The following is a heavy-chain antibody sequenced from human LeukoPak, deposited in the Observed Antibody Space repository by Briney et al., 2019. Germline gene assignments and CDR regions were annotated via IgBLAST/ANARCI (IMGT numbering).Heavy chain of an antibody. CDR1: GFTFSSSW. Sequence: PGGSLRLSCAASGFTFSSSWMTWVRQAPGKGLEWVANMKQDGSEKYYVDSGKGRFTISRDNSKNTLYLQMGSLRAEDMAVYYCARDQKQDYYGSGSYNYWGQGTLVTVSS. D-gene: IGHD3-10*01. V-gene: IGHV3-7*01. J-gene: IGHJ4*02. CDR3: ARDQKQDYYGSGSYNY. CDR2: MKQDGSEK.